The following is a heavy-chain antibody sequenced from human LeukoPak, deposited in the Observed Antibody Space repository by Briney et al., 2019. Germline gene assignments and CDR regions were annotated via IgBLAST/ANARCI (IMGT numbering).Heavy chain of an antibody. V-gene: IGHV3-23*01. J-gene: IGHJ3*02. CDR3: ARDLTYYDFWSGPDDAFDI. CDR2: ITGSGETT. D-gene: IGHD3-3*01. Sequence: AGQSLRLSCVASGFAFSSYAMSWVRQAPGKGLEWVSGITGSGETTHHADSVKGRFTISRDNSRNTLYLQMNSLRAEDTAVYYCARDLTYYDFWSGPDDAFDIWGQGTMVTVSS. CDR1: GFAFSSYA.